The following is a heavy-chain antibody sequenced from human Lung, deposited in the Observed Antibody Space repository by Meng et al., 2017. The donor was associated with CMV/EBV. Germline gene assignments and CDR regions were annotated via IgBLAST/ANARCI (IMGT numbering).Heavy chain of an antibody. CDR3: ALFTRSWFDP. CDR1: GLSLSTSEVG. CDR2: IYWDDDK. D-gene: IGHD2-2*01. V-gene: IGHV2-5*02. Sequence: STLKQSGPTLVQPAQSLMLTLTFSGLSLSTSEVGVGWIRQPRGNALEWLAVIYWDDDKRYRPSLKSRLTITKDTSKNQVVLTLTNMDPVDTATYYCALFTRSWFDPWGQGTLVTVSS. J-gene: IGHJ5*02.